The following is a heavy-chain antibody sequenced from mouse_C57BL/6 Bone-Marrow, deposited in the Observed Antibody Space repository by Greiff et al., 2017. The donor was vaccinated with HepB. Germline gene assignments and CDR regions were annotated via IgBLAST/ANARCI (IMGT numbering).Heavy chain of an antibody. CDR2: IYPGSGNT. CDR1: GYTFTDYY. J-gene: IGHJ4*01. Sequence: QVQLQQSGAELVRPGASVKLSCKASGYTFTDYYINWVKQRPGQGLEWIARIYPGSGNTYYNEKFKGKATLTAEKSSSTAYMQLSSLTSEDSAVYFCAGQERDCAMDYWGQGTSVTVSS. V-gene: IGHV1-76*01. CDR3: AGQERDCAMDY.